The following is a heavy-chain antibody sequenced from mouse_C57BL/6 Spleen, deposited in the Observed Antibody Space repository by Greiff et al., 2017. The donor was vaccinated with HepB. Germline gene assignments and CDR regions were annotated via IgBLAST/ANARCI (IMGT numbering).Heavy chain of an antibody. CDR1: GYTFTSYW. CDR2: INPSNGGT. Sequence: QVQLKQPGTELVKPGASVKLSCKASGYTFTSYWMHWVKQRPGQGLEWIGNINPSNGGTNYNEKFKSKATLTVDKSSSTAYMQLSSLTSEDSAVYYCARGDLLWYPRFAYWGQGTLVTVSA. V-gene: IGHV1-53*01. J-gene: IGHJ3*01. D-gene: IGHD2-1*01. CDR3: ARGDLLWYPRFAY.